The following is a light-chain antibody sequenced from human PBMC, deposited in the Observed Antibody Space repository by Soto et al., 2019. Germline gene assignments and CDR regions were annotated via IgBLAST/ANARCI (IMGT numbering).Light chain of an antibody. Sequence: DVVMTQSPLSLSVTLGQPASISCRSSQGLVYSDGNTFLNWFHQRPGQSPRRLIYQVSNRDSGVPDRFSGSGSGTDYTLTISGVEAGDVGIYYCVQGTHWPWTFGQGTKVEIK. CDR1: QGLVYSDGNTF. V-gene: IGKV2-30*01. CDR2: QVS. J-gene: IGKJ1*01. CDR3: VQGTHWPWT.